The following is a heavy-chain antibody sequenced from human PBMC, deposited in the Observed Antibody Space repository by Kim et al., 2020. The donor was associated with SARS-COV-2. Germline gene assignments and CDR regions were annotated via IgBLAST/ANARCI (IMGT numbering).Heavy chain of an antibody. CDR3: ARDAKDGSRFGLGYLDY. Sequence: GGSLRLSCAASGFTFSSSGMHWVRQAPGKGLEWVAIIPYDGGNKYYADSVKGRFTISRDNSKNTLYLEMNSLRAEDTAVYYCARDAKDGSRFGLGYLDYWGQGTLVIVSS. CDR1: GFTFSSSG. D-gene: IGHD3-10*01. V-gene: IGHV3-33*05. J-gene: IGHJ4*02. CDR2: IPYDGGNK.